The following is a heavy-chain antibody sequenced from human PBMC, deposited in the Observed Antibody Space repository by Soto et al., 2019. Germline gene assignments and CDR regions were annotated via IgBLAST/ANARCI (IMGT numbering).Heavy chain of an antibody. CDR2: IKSKTDGGTT. CDR3: TREQLALSGTFDY. V-gene: IGHV3-15*07. CDR1: GFTFSNAW. J-gene: IGHJ4*02. D-gene: IGHD6-6*01. Sequence: EVQLVESGGGLVKPGGSLRLSCAASGFTFSNAWMNWVRQAPGKGLEWVGRIKSKTDGGTTDYAAPVKGRFTISRDDSKNTLYLQMNSLKTEDTAVYYCTREQLALSGTFDYWGQGTLVTVSS.